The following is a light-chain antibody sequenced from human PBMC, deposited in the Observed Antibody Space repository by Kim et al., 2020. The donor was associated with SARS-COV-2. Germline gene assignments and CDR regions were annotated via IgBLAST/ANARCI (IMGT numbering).Light chain of an antibody. Sequence: SSELTQPPSVSVSPGQTASITCSGDKLGDKYACWYQQKPGQSPVLVIYQHSKRPSGIPERFSGSNSGNTATLTISGTQAMDEADYYCQAWDSSTVVFGGGTQLTVL. CDR3: QAWDSSTVV. CDR2: QHS. CDR1: KLGDKY. J-gene: IGLJ2*01. V-gene: IGLV3-1*01.